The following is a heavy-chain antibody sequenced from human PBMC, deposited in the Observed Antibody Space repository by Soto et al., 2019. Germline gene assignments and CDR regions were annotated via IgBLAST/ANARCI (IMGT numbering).Heavy chain of an antibody. CDR2: IKQDGSEK. CDR1: GFTFSNYA. Sequence: PGGSLRLSCAVSGFTFSNYAMSWVRQVPGKGLEWVANIKQDGSEKYYVDSVKGRFTISRDNAKNSLYLQMNSLRAEDTAVYYCARGLSTLSLEYYFDYWGQGTLVTVSS. CDR3: ARGLSTLSLEYYFDY. V-gene: IGHV3-7*01. D-gene: IGHD3-3*01. J-gene: IGHJ4*02.